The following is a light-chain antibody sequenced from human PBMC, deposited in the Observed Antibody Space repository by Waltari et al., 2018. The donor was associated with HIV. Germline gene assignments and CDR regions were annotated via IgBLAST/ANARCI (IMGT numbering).Light chain of an antibody. CDR2: DDD. Sequence: QSVLTQPPSVSAAPGQTVTISCSGSNSNIGSNYVCWYRHVPATAPKLVIYDDDQRPSGIVDRVSASKSGTSANLDITGLQTGDEADYYCTTWDSSLSALVFGGGTKLTVL. CDR1: NSNIGSNY. V-gene: IGLV1-51*01. J-gene: IGLJ2*01. CDR3: TTWDSSLSALV.